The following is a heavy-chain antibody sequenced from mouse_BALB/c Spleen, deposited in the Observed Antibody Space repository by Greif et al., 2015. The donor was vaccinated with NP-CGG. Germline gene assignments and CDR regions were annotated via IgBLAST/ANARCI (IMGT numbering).Heavy chain of an antibody. CDR1: GLTFSSYA. V-gene: IGHV5-6-5*01. J-gene: IGHJ4*01. D-gene: IGHD1-1*01. Sequence: EVMLVESGGGLVKPGGSLKLSCAASGLTFSSYAMSWVRQTPEKRLEWVASISSGGSTYYPDSVKGRFTISRDNARNILYLQMSSLRSEDTAMYYCANYGSSYAMDYWGQGTSVTVSS. CDR2: ISSGGST. CDR3: ANYGSSYAMDY.